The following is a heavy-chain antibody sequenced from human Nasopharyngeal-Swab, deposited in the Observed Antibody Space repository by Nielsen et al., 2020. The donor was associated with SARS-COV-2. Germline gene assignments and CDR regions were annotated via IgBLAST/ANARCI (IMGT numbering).Heavy chain of an antibody. CDR3: ARDQGYMDV. V-gene: IGHV3-33*08. CDR2: IWYDGSNK. J-gene: IGHJ6*03. CDR1: GFTFNNYG. Sequence: GGSLRLSCAAFGFTFNNYGMHWVRQAPGKGLEWVAVIWYDGSNKYYADSVKGRFTISRDNSKNTLYLQMNSLRTEDTAVYYCARDQGYMDVWGKGTTVTVSS.